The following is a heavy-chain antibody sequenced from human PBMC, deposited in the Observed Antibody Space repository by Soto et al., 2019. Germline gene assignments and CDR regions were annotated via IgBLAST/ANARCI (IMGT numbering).Heavy chain of an antibody. CDR2: IYYSGST. D-gene: IGHD6-6*01. Sequence: PSETLSLTCTVSGGSISSYYWSWIRQPPGKGLEWIGYIYYSGSTNYNPSLKSRVTISVDTSKNQFSLKLSSVTAADTAVYYCARAPSHLYWFDPWGQGTLVTVSS. V-gene: IGHV4-59*01. CDR3: ARAPSHLYWFDP. J-gene: IGHJ5*02. CDR1: GGSISSYY.